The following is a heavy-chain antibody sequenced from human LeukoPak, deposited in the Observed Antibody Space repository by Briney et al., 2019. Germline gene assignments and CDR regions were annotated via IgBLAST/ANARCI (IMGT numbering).Heavy chain of an antibody. V-gene: IGHV3-21*01. CDR1: GFTFSSYS. J-gene: IGHJ4*02. D-gene: IGHD4-17*01. Sequence: GGSLRLSCAASGFTFSSYSMNWIRQAPGKGLEWVSSISSSTSYIYYADSVKGRFTISKDNAKNSLYLQMNSLRAEDTAVYYCVRAGGSTVSHSDYWGQGTLVTVSS. CDR2: ISSSTSYI. CDR3: VRAGGSTVSHSDY.